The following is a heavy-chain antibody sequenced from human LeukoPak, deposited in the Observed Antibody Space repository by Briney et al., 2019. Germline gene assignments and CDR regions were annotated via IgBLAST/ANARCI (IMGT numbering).Heavy chain of an antibody. CDR3: ARDQAYCSIITCLFDY. V-gene: IGHV1-18*01. Sequence: ASVKVSCKASGYTFTSCGISWVRQAPGQGLEWMGWISTYNGNTNYAQKLRGRVTMTTDTSTSTAYMELRSLRSDNTAVYYCARDQAYCSIITCLFDYWGREPRVPVPS. CDR1: GYTFTSCG. D-gene: IGHD2-2*01. CDR2: ISTYNGNT. J-gene: IGHJ4*02.